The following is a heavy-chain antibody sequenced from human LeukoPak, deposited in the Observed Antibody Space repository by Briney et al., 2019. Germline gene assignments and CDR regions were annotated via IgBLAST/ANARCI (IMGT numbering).Heavy chain of an antibody. J-gene: IGHJ5*02. CDR3: ARETNIVATIRWFDP. CDR2: IYTSGST. Sequence: SETLSLTCTVSGGSISIYYWSWIRQPAGKGLKWIGRIYTSGSTNYNPSLKSRVTMSVDTSKNQFSLKLSSVTAADTAVYYCARETNIVATIRWFDPWGQGTLVTVSS. D-gene: IGHD5-12*01. CDR1: GGSISIYY. V-gene: IGHV4-4*07.